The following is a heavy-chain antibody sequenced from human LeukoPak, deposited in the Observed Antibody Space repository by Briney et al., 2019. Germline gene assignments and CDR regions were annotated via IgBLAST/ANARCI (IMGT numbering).Heavy chain of an antibody. CDR1: GFTVSSNY. CDR3: AREIAFGVGATAVDYVDY. V-gene: IGHV3-53*01. Sequence: PGGSLRLSCAASGFTVSSNYMTWLRQAPGKGLAWVSVIYSGGSTYYADSVKGRFTISRDNSKNTLYLQMNSLRAEDTAVYYCAREIAFGVGATAVDYVDYWGQGTLVTVSS. D-gene: IGHD1-26*01. J-gene: IGHJ4*02. CDR2: IYSGGST.